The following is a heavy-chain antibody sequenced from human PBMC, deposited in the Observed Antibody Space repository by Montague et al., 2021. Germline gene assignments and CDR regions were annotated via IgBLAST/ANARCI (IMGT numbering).Heavy chain of an antibody. Sequence: SETLSLTCTVYGGSFSGYYWSWICQSPGKGLEWIGEINHSGSTNYNPSLKSRVTIPVDTSKNQFSLKLSSVTVADTAVYYCERRGVVTGWFDPWGQGTLVTVSS. CDR2: INHSGST. V-gene: IGHV4-34*01. J-gene: IGHJ5*02. D-gene: IGHD2-21*02. CDR1: GGSFSGYY. CDR3: ERRGVVTGWFDP.